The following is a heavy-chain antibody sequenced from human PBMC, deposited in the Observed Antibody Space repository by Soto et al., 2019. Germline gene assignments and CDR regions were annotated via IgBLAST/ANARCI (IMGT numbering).Heavy chain of an antibody. J-gene: IGHJ4*02. D-gene: IGHD3-10*01. CDR3: ARVFPDAWVEPGAIRGYFDT. Sequence: VQLVQSGAEVKEPGSSVKVSCKASGNTFSDYATTWVRQAPGQGLEWMGAIIPLFGTTNYAQKFQGRVTVTADESTNTAYMELSSLTSEYTAMYYCARVFPDAWVEPGAIRGYFDTWGQGTLVTVSS. CDR2: IIPLFGTT. CDR1: GNTFSDYA. V-gene: IGHV1-69*01.